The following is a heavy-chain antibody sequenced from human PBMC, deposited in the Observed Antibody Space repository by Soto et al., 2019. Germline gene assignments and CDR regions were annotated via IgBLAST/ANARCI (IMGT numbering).Heavy chain of an antibody. CDR2: IYYSGST. J-gene: IGHJ4*02. CDR1: GGSISSGDYY. V-gene: IGHV4-30-4*01. CDR3: ARRPRSRSWYYVFDY. D-gene: IGHD6-13*01. Sequence: SETLSLTCTVSGGSISSGDYYWSWIRQPPGKGLEWIGYIYYSGSTYYNPSLKSRVTISVDTSKNQFSLKLSSVTAADTAVYYCARRPRSRSWYYVFDYWGQGTLVTVSS.